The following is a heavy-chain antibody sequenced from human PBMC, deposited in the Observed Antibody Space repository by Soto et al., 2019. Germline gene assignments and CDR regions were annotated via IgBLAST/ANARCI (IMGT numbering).Heavy chain of an antibody. V-gene: IGHV4-31*11. D-gene: IGHD3-22*01. Sequence: TLCLTCAVSGCSISSGGYYWSWIRQHPGKGLEWIGYIYYSGSTYYNPSLKSRVTISVDTSKNQFSLKLSSVTAADTAVYYCARVSSGYWSDAFDIWGQGKMVTVSS. CDR2: IYYSGST. CDR1: GCSISSGGYY. CDR3: ARVSSGYWSDAFDI. J-gene: IGHJ3*02.